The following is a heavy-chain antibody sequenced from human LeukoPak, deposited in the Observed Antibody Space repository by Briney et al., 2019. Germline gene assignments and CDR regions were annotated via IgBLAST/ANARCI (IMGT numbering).Heavy chain of an antibody. D-gene: IGHD2-2*01. CDR2: IYYSGST. V-gene: IGHV4-31*11. J-gene: IGHJ5*02. CDR3: AREYCSSTSCYLDP. CDR1: GGSISSGGYY. Sequence: KSSETLSLTCAVSGGSISSGGYYWSWIRQHPGKGLEWIGYIYYSGSTYYNPSLKSRVTISVDTSKNQFSLKLSSVTAADTAVYYCAREYCSSTSCYLDPWGQGTLVTVSS.